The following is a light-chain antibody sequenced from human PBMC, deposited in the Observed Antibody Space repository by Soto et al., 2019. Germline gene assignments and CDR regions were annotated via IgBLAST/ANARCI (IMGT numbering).Light chain of an antibody. CDR3: AGWDDSLNGYV. Sequence: QSVLTQPPSVSEAPRQRVTISCSGSSSNIGNNPVNWYQQLPGKAPKLLIFHDDVLPSGVSDRFSASKSGTSASLAISGLQSEDEATYYCAGWDDSLNGYVFATGTKVTVL. CDR1: SSNIGNNP. V-gene: IGLV1-36*01. J-gene: IGLJ1*01. CDR2: HDD.